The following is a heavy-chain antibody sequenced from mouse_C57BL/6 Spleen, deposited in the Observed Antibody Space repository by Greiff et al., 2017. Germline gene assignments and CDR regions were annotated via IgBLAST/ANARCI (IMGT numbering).Heavy chain of an antibody. CDR3: ARNFGSYYYAMDY. J-gene: IGHJ4*01. CDR1: GFSFTSYC. V-gene: IGHV2-2*01. CDR2: IGRCGST. Sequence: VQLQQSGPGLVPPSPSLSITCTVSGFSFTSYCVHWVRQSPGQGLALLGVIGRCGSTDYNAAFISRLSIVKDNSKSHVFFKMNSLQADDTAIYYGARNFGSYYYAMDYWGQGTSVTVSS.